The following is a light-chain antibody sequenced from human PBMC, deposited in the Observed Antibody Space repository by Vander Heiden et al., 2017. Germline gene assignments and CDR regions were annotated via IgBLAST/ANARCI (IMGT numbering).Light chain of an antibody. J-gene: IGKJ1*01. V-gene: IGKV1-8*01. Sequence: IRLTQSPSSFSASTGDRVTITCRASQGISSYLAWYQQKPGKAPKLLIYAASTLQSGVPSRFSGSGSGTDFTLTISCLQSEDFATYYCQQYYSYPPTFGQGTKVEIK. CDR3: QQYYSYPPT. CDR1: QGISSY. CDR2: AAS.